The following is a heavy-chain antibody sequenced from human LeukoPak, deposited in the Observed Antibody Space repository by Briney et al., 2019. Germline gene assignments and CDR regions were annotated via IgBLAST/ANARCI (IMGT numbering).Heavy chain of an antibody. CDR1: GGSIRAYY. J-gene: IGHJ3*01. CDR2: FYSMGST. V-gene: IGHV4-59*13. D-gene: IGHD1-26*01. CDR3: ARVRIGETSYDASDV. Sequence: SETLSLTCTVSGGSIRAYYWTWIRQRPGKGREGIGDFYSMGSTNYNPYLKRRVTISVDTSKNQFSLKLSSVTAADTAVYFCARVRIGETSYDASDVWGLGTMVTVSS.